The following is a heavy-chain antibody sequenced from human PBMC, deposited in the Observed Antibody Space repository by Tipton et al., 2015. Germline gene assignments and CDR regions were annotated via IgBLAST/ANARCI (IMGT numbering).Heavy chain of an antibody. CDR3: ARERNSGNYYAQY. Sequence: SLRLSCVVSGFTFSNFAMHWVRQAPGKGLEWVAIITFDGSNQFYADSVEGRFTISRDNSKSTLYLQMNSLRAEDTALYYCARERNSGNYYAQYWGQGTLVTVSS. CDR1: GFTFSNFA. D-gene: IGHD1-26*01. V-gene: IGHV3-30*01. J-gene: IGHJ4*02. CDR2: ITFDGSNQ.